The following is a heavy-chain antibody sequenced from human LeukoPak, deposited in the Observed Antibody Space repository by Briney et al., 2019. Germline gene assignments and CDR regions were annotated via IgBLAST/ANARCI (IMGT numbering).Heavy chain of an antibody. CDR2: ISYDGSNK. CDR3: ARDRSPSYGFHLDAFDI. J-gene: IGHJ3*02. Sequence: GGSLRLSCAASGFTFSSYAMHWVRQAPGKGLEWVAVISYDGSNKYYADSVKGRFTISRDNSKNTLYLQMNSLRAEDTAVYYCARDRSPSYGFHLDAFDIGGQGTMVTVSS. V-gene: IGHV3-30-3*01. D-gene: IGHD5-18*01. CDR1: GFTFSSYA.